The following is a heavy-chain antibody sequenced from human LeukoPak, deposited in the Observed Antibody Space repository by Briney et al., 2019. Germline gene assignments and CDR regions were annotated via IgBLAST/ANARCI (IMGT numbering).Heavy chain of an antibody. Sequence: SETLSLTCTVSGGSISSGNYYWSWVRQPPGKGLEWIGYIYYSGTTYYNPSLKSRVTISVDTSKNQFSLKLTSVTAADTAVYYCARGPYGSGSYYWGQGTLVTVSS. CDR2: IYYSGTT. CDR3: ARGPYGSGSYY. D-gene: IGHD3-10*01. V-gene: IGHV4-30-4*01. J-gene: IGHJ4*02. CDR1: GGSISSGNYY.